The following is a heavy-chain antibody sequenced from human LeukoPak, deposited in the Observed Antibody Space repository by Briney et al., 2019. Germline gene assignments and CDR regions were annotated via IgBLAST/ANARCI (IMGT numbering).Heavy chain of an antibody. V-gene: IGHV1-2*02. J-gene: IGHJ4*02. CDR1: GYTFTHYF. D-gene: IGHD5-18*01. CDR2: ITPNSGGT. Sequence: GASVKVSCKASGYTFTHYFMHWVRQAPGQGLEWRGWITPNSGGTHYAQKFQGRVTLTRDTSISTAYMELSRLRSDDTAVYYCARDPGYSSPRGDYWGQGTLVTVSS. CDR3: ARDPGYSSPRGDY.